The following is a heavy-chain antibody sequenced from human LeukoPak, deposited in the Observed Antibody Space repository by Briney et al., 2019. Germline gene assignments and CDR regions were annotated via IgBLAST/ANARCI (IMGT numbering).Heavy chain of an antibody. J-gene: IGHJ4*02. CDR3: ARDQEWLPTWTLIAAAGIDY. Sequence: GASVKVSCKASGYTFTSYGISWVRQAPGQGLEWMGWISAYNGITNYAQKLQGRVTMTTDTSTSTAYMELRSLRSDDTAVYYCARDQEWLPTWTLIAAAGIDYWGQGTLVTVSS. CDR2: ISAYNGIT. CDR1: GYTFTSYG. V-gene: IGHV1-18*01. D-gene: IGHD6-13*01.